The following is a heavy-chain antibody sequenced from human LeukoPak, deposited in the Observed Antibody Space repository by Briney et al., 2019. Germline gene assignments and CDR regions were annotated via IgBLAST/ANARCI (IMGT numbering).Heavy chain of an antibody. D-gene: IGHD2-21*02. CDR1: GYTFTGYY. V-gene: IGHV1-69*06. CDR3: ATTYCGGDCPNAFDI. CDR2: IIPIFGTA. J-gene: IGHJ3*02. Sequence: SVKVSCKASGYTFTGYYMHWVRQAPGQGLEWMGWIIPIFGTANYAQKFQGRVTITADKSTSTAYMELSSLRSEDTAVYYCATTYCGGDCPNAFDIWGQGTMVTVSS.